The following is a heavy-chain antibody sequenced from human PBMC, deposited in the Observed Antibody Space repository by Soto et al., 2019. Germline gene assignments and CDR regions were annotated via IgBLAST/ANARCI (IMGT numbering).Heavy chain of an antibody. CDR1: GGTLSTYT. Sequence: QGLLVQSGAEVNKPGSTVKVSCEAPGGTLSTYTLTWLRQAPGQGPEWMGRIIPALDIEDYAQQFQGRVTITADTSTSTAYMELHSLRSDDTAVYYCAAVAGTSAFVGYFEYWGQGTLVTVAS. CDR2: IIPALDIE. CDR3: AAVAGTSAFVGYFEY. D-gene: IGHD6-19*01. J-gene: IGHJ4*02. V-gene: IGHV1-69*02.